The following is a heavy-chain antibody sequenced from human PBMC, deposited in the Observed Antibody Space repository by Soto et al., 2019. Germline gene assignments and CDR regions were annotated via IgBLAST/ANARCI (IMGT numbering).Heavy chain of an antibody. D-gene: IGHD2-15*01. CDR1: GGSFSGYY. Sequence: SETLSLTCAVYGGSFSGYYWSRIRQPPGKGLEWIGEINHSGSTNYNPSLKSRVTISVDTSKNQFSLKLSSVTAADTAVYYCTKYCSGGSCPDSYYYYMDVWGKGTTVTVSS. V-gene: IGHV4-34*01. J-gene: IGHJ6*03. CDR3: TKYCSGGSCPDSYYYYMDV. CDR2: INHSGST.